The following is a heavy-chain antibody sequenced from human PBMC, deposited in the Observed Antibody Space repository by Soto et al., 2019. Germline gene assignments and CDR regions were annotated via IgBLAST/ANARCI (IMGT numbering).Heavy chain of an antibody. CDR2: IYTSGST. CDR3: ARDHRPLGYCSSTSCYSYYYYGMDV. D-gene: IGHD2-2*01. Sequence: QVQLQESGPGLVKPSETLSLTCTVSGGSISSYYWSWIRQPAGKGLEWIGRIYTSGSTNYNPSLKSRVTRSVDTSKNQFSLKLSSVTAADTAVYYCARDHRPLGYCSSTSCYSYYYYGMDVWGQGTTVTVSS. CDR1: GGSISSYY. J-gene: IGHJ6*02. V-gene: IGHV4-4*07.